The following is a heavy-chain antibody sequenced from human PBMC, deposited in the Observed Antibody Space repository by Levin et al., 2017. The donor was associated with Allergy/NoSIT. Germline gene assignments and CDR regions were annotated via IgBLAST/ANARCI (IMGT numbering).Heavy chain of an antibody. CDR2: ISSSSSSI. J-gene: IGHJ5*02. Sequence: GGSLRLSCAASGFTFSSYSMNWVRQAPGKGLEWVSSISSSSSSIYYADSVKGRFTISRDNAKNSLYLQMNSLRAEDTAVYYCARDQGDGFDPWGQGTLVTVSA. CDR3: ARDQGDGFDP. D-gene: IGHD3-10*01. CDR1: GFTFSSYS. V-gene: IGHV3-21*01.